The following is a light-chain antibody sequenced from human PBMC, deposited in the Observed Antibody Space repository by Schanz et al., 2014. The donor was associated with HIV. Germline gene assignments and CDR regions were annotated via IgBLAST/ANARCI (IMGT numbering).Light chain of an antibody. J-gene: IGLJ2*01. CDR1: NSNIGAGYA. Sequence: QSVLTQPPSVSGAPGQRVTISCTGSNSNIGAGYAVHWYQQLPGTAPKLLISDNFNRPSGVPDRFSGSKSDTSASLAITGLRADDEAYYYCQSYDSSLSAVVFGGGTKLTVL. CDR2: DNF. V-gene: IGLV1-40*01. CDR3: QSYDSSLSAVV.